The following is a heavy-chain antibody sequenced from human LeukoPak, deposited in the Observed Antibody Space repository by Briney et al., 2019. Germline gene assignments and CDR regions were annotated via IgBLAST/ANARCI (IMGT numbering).Heavy chain of an antibody. CDR2: ISSSGTTM. D-gene: IGHD6-19*01. Sequence: GGSLRLSCAASGFTFSSYEMNWVRQAPGKGLEWVSYISSSGTTMYYADSVKGRFTISRDNAKNSLYLQMNSVRAKDTAIYYCATTSDWYRFFDYWGQGTLVTVSS. V-gene: IGHV3-48*03. J-gene: IGHJ4*02. CDR3: ATTSDWYRFFDY. CDR1: GFTFSSYE.